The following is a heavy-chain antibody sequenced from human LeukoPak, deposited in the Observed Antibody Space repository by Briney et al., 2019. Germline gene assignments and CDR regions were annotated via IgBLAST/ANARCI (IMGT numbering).Heavy chain of an antibody. CDR3: ARPTGSASELYNCFDP. Sequence: SETLSLTCTVSGGSISSYYWSWIRQPPGKGLEWIGYIYYSGSTNYNPSLKSRVTISVDTSKNQFSLKLNSVTAADTAVYYCARPTGSASELYNCFDPWGQGTLVTVSS. CDR2: IYYSGST. CDR1: GGSISSYY. D-gene: IGHD3-10*01. J-gene: IGHJ5*02. V-gene: IGHV4-59*08.